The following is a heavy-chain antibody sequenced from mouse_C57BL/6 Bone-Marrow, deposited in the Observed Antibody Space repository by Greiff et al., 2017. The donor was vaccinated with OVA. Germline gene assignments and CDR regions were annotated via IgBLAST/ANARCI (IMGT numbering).Heavy chain of an antibody. CDR2: ILPGSGST. D-gene: IGHD2-3*01. J-gene: IGHJ3*01. CDR3: ARGGIYDGYSEGFAY. Sequence: VQLQQSGAELVKPGASVKLSCKASGYTFTGYWMEWVKQRPGHGLEWIGAILPGSGSTTSNEQFKGKATLTADTSSSTAYMQLSSLTTEYSAIDYCARGGIYDGYSEGFAYWGQGTLVTVSA. CDR1: GYTFTGYW. V-gene: IGHV1-9*01.